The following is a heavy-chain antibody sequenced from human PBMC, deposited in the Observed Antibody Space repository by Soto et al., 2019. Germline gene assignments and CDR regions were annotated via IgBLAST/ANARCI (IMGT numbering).Heavy chain of an antibody. D-gene: IGHD3-16*01. CDR3: AKAWAQGVY. V-gene: IGHV3-9*01. J-gene: IGHJ4*02. Sequence: GGSLRLSCAASGFTFDDYAMHWVRQAPGKGLEWDSGISWNSGSIGYADSVKGRFTISRDNAKNSLYLQMNSLRAEDTALYYCAKAWAQGVYWGQGTLVTVSS. CDR2: ISWNSGSI. CDR1: GFTFDDYA.